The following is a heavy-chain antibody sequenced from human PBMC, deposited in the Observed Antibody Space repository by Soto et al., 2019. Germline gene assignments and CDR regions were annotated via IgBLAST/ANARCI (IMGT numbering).Heavy chain of an antibody. CDR1: GGSISSYY. CDR3: ARVEYYCSSTSCPRPFDY. D-gene: IGHD2-2*01. Sequence: SETLSLTCTVSGGSISSYYWSWIRQPPGKGLEWIGYIYYSGSTNYNPSLKSRVTISVDTSKNQFSLKLSSVTAADTAVYYCARVEYYCSSTSCPRPFDYWGQGTLVTVSS. CDR2: IYYSGST. V-gene: IGHV4-59*01. J-gene: IGHJ4*02.